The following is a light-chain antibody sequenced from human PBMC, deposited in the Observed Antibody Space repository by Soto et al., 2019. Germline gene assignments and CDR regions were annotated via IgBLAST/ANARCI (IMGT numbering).Light chain of an antibody. CDR3: QQYDNLIFT. Sequence: DIQMTQSPSSLSASVGDRVTITCQASQDISNYLNWYQQKPGKAPKLLIYDASNLETGVPSRFSGSGSGKDFTFPISSLQPEDIATYYCQQYDNLIFTFGPGTKVDIK. J-gene: IGKJ3*01. V-gene: IGKV1-33*01. CDR1: QDISNY. CDR2: DAS.